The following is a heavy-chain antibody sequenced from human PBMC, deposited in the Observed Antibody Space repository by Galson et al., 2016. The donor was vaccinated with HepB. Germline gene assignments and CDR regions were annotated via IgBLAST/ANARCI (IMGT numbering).Heavy chain of an antibody. Sequence: SETLSLTCAVYGGSFSDYFWAWIRQSPGKGLEWIGEINHSGSTRYCPSLKSRVNLSVDASKKQFSLELTSVTAADTAVHYCARHGDARISRWPPTLKCLESFRENPLVPTFDVWGQGSTVTVS. CDR2: INHSGST. D-gene: IGHD2/OR15-2a*01. V-gene: IGHV4-34*01. CDR1: GGSFSDYF. J-gene: IGHJ6*02. CDR3: ARHGDARISRWPPTLKCLESFRENPLVPTFDV.